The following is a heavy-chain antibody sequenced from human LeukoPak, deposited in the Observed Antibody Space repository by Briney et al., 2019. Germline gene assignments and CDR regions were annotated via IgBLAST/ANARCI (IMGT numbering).Heavy chain of an antibody. Sequence: SETLSLTCAVYGGSFSGYYWSWIRQPPGKGLEWIGEINHSGSTNYNPSLKSRVTISVDTSKNQFSLKLSSVTAADTAVYYCASAWFGVLAAWSQGTLVTVSS. CDR1: GGSFSGYY. D-gene: IGHD3-10*01. CDR2: INHSGST. CDR3: ASAWFGVLAA. J-gene: IGHJ5*02. V-gene: IGHV4-34*01.